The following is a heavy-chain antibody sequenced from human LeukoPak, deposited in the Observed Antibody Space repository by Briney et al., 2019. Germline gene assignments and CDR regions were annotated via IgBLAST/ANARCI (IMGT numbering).Heavy chain of an antibody. J-gene: IGHJ4*02. CDR1: GGSFSGYY. CDR2: INHSGST. V-gene: IGHV4-34*01. CDR3: ARAPTPATANEMATIPSYYFGY. D-gene: IGHD5-24*01. Sequence: SETLSLTCAVYGGSFSGYYWSWIRQPPGKGLEWIGEINHSGSTNYNPSLKSRVTISVDTSKNQFSLKLSSVTAADTAVYYCARAPTPATANEMATIPSYYFGYWGQGTLVTVSS.